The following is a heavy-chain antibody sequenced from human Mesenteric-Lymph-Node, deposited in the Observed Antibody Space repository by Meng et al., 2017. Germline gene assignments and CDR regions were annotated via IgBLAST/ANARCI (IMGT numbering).Heavy chain of an antibody. V-gene: IGHV4-30-4*01. Sequence: QVEGPVPGLLKPLQILSLPCTGSGGSISSGDYYWRCIRQPPGKGLEWIGYIYYSGSTYYNPSLKSRVTISVDTSKNKFSLKLSSVTAADTAVYYCARGYYDSSGYGYWYFDLWGRGTLVTVSS. J-gene: IGHJ2*01. D-gene: IGHD3-22*01. CDR1: GGSISSGDYY. CDR2: IYYSGST. CDR3: ARGYYDSSGYGYWYFDL.